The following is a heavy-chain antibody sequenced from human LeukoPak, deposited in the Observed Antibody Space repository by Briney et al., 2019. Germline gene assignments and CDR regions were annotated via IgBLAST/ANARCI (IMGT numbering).Heavy chain of an antibody. J-gene: IGHJ3*02. CDR1: GFTFSSYS. D-gene: IGHD3-16*01. Sequence: GGSLRLSCAASGFTFSSYSMNWVRQAPGKGLEWVSSIGGSSSSIYYADSVKGRFTISRGNAKNSLYLQMNSLRAEDTAVYYCAREVGEAFDIWGQGTMVIVSS. CDR3: AREVGEAFDI. CDR2: IGGSSSSI. V-gene: IGHV3-21*01.